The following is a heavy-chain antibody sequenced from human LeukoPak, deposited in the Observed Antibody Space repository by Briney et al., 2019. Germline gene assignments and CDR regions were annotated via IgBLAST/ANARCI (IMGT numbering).Heavy chain of an antibody. CDR3: ATVVTRDYFDY. CDR1: VGSISSYY. J-gene: IGHJ4*02. V-gene: IGHV4-59*01. D-gene: IGHD4-17*01. CDR2: SHYSGST. Sequence: SETLSLTCTVSVGSISSYYWSWIRQPPGKGLEWIGYSHYSGSTNYNPSLKSRVTISVDTSKNQFSLKLSSVTAADTAVYYCATVVTRDYFDYWGQGTLVTVSS.